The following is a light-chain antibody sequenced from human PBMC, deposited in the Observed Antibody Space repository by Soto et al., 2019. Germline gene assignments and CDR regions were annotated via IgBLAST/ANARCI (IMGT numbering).Light chain of an antibody. CDR1: QSVSSN. Sequence: EIVMTQSPATLSVSPGERVTLSCRASQSVSSNLVWYQQKPGQAPRLLIYGASTRATGIPARFSGSGSGTEFTLTISSLQSEDFAVYYCQQYNNWPRTFGQGTKVDIK. CDR2: GAS. J-gene: IGKJ1*01. CDR3: QQYNNWPRT. V-gene: IGKV3-15*01.